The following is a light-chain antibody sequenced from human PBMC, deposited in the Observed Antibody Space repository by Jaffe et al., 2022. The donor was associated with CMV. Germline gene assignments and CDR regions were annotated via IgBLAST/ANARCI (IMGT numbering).Light chain of an antibody. CDR1: QSISGW. V-gene: IGKV1-5*03. CDR3: LQSDSYPWT. CDR2: KAS. Sequence: DIQMTQSPSTLSASVGDTVTITCRASQSISGWLAWYQQKPGTAPKLLIYKASSVESGVPSRFSGSGSGTEFTLTISSLQPDDLATYYCLQSDSYPWTFGQGTKVEI. J-gene: IGKJ1*01.